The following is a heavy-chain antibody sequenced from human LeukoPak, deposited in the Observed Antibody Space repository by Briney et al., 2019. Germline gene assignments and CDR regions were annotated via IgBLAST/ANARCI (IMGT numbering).Heavy chain of an antibody. CDR2: INPNSGGT. CDR3: ARERCSGGSCYGGPWFDP. D-gene: IGHD2-15*01. Sequence: ASVKVSCKASGYTFTGYYMHCVRQAPGQGLEWMGWINPNSGGTNYAQKFQGRVTMTRDTSISTAYMELSRLRSDDTAVYYCARERCSGGSCYGGPWFDPWGQGTLVTVSS. V-gene: IGHV1-2*02. J-gene: IGHJ5*02. CDR1: GYTFTGYY.